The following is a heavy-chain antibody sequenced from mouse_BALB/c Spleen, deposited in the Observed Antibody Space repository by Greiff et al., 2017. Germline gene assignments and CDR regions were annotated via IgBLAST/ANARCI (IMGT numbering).Heavy chain of an antibody. CDR2: ISSGSSTI. V-gene: IGHV5-17*02. Sequence: EVQLVESGGGLVQPGGSRKLSCAASGFTFSSFGMHWVRQAPEKGLVWVAYISSGSSTIYYADTVKGRFTISRDNPKNNLFLQMTSLRSEDTAMYYCARGGYLYWYFDVWGAGTTGTVSS. CDR3: ARGGYLYWYFDV. J-gene: IGHJ1*01. CDR1: GFTFSSFG. D-gene: IGHD5-1*01.